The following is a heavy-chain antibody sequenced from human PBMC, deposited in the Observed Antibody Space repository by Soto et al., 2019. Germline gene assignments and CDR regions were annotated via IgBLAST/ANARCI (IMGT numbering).Heavy chain of an antibody. D-gene: IGHD3-3*01. CDR2: ISAYNGNT. Sequence: ASVKVSCKASGYTFTSYGISWVRQAPGQGLEWMGWISAYNGNTNYAQKLQGRVTMTTDTSTSTAYMELRSLRSDDTAVYYCARDITFLGVVFPYFAYGGQGPLVTV. CDR3: ARDITFLGVVFPYFAY. V-gene: IGHV1-18*01. J-gene: IGHJ4*02. CDR1: GYTFTSYG.